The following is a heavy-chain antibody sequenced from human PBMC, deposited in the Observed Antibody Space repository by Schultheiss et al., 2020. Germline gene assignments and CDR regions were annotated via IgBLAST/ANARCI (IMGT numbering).Heavy chain of an antibody. CDR1: GGSISSGGYY. D-gene: IGHD3-10*01. CDR3: ARAMVGFGELSYYYYYGMDV. V-gene: IGHV4-39*07. Sequence: SQTLSLTCTVSGGSISSGGYYWGWIRQPPGKGLEWIGSIYYSGSTYYNPSLKSRVTISVDTSKNQFSLKLSSVTAADTAVYYCARAMVGFGELSYYYYYGMDVWGQGTTVTVSS. CDR2: IYYSGST. J-gene: IGHJ6*02.